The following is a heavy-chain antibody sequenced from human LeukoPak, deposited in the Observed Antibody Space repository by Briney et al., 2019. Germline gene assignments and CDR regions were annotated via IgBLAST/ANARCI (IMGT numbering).Heavy chain of an antibody. D-gene: IGHD3-3*01. CDR2: IRYDGSNK. CDR1: GFTFSSYG. CDR3: AKDRRVVTLIFDY. V-gene: IGHV3-30*02. J-gene: IGHJ4*02. Sequence: PGGSLRLSCAASGFTFSSYGMHWVRQAPGKGLEWVAFIRYDGSNKYYADSVKGRFTISRDNSKNTLYLQMNSLRAEDTAVYYCAKDRRVVTLIFDYWGQGTLVTVSS.